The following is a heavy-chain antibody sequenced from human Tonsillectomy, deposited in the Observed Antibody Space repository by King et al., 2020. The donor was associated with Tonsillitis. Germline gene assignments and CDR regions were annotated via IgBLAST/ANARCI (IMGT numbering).Heavy chain of an antibody. V-gene: IGHV3-48*01. CDR3: ASPGLAVAAPFDY. D-gene: IGHD6-19*01. CDR2: ISSSSSTI. Sequence: VQLVESGGGLVQPGGSLRLSCAASGFTFSSYSMNWVRQAPGKGLEWVSYISSSSSTIYYADSVKGRFTISRDNAKNSLYLQMTSLRAEDTAVYYCASPGLAVAAPFDYWGQGTLVTVSS. CDR1: GFTFSSYS. J-gene: IGHJ4*02.